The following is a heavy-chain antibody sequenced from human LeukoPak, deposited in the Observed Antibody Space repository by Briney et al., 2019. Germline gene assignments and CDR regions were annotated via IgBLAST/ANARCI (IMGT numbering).Heavy chain of an antibody. Sequence: SETLSLTCTVSGGSFSTYYWNWIRQPAGKGLEWIGRIFPGGSTNYNPSLKSRVTMSVDTSKSQVSLRLTSVTAADTAVYYCGGQSDYYYRMDVWGQGTLVTVSS. V-gene: IGHV4-4*07. J-gene: IGHJ6*02. CDR2: IFPGGST. CDR3: GGQSDYYYRMDV. CDR1: GGSFSTYY.